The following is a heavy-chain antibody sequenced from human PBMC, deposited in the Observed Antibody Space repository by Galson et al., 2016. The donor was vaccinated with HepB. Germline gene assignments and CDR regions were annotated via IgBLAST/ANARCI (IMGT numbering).Heavy chain of an antibody. CDR2: ISAGGGSG. CDR1: QLSISSSA. D-gene: IGHD6-19*01. Sequence: SLRLSCAVSQLSISSSAMSWVRQAPGKGLEWVSSISAGGGSGYTDSVKGRFTTSRDISKNTLYLQMSSLRAEDTAVYYCARCSVYSSGWCNSFDPWGQGTLVIVSS. J-gene: IGHJ5*02. V-gene: IGHV3-23*01. CDR3: ARCSVYSSGWCNSFDP.